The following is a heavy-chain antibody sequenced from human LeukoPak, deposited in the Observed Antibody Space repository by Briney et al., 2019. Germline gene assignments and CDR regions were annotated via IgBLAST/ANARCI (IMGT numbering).Heavy chain of an antibody. V-gene: IGHV3-21*05. D-gene: IGHD6-13*01. CDR3: ARDTFEPLVIDF. J-gene: IGHJ4*02. Sequence: GGSLRLSCAASGFTFSSYAMNWVRQAPGKGLEWVAYVNAESTDILYADSVRGRFTISRDNAKNSLYLQMNSLRADDRGVYYCARDTFEPLVIDFWGQRTLVTVSS. CDR1: GFTFSSYA. CDR2: VNAESTDI.